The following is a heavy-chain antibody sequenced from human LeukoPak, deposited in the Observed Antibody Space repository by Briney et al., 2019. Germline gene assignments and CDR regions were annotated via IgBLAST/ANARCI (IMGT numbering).Heavy chain of an antibody. V-gene: IGHV1-18*01. CDR3: ARDVAARSLTWFDP. CDR2: ISAYNGNT. J-gene: IGHJ5*02. CDR1: GYTFTSYG. D-gene: IGHD6-6*01. Sequence: ASVKVSCKASGYTFTSYGISWVRQAPGQGLEWMGWISAYNGNTNYAQKLQGRVTMTTDTSTSTAYMELSSLRSEDTAVYYCARDVAARSLTWFDPWGQGTLVTVSS.